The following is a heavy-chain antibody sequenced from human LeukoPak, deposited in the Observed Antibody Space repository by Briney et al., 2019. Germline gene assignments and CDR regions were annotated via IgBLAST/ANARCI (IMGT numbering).Heavy chain of an antibody. J-gene: IGHJ3*02. Sequence: GGSLRLSCAASGFTPSSYWMHWVRQAPGQGLVWVSRIISDGSRISYADSVKGRFSISRDNAKNTLYLQMNSLRAEDTAVYYCTRDWRNMAFDMWGQGTMVTVSS. CDR2: IISDGSRI. D-gene: IGHD1-14*01. CDR1: GFTPSSYW. V-gene: IGHV3-74*01. CDR3: TRDWRNMAFDM.